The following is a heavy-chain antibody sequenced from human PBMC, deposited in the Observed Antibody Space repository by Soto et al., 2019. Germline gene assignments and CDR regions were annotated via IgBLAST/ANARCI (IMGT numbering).Heavy chain of an antibody. J-gene: IGHJ4*02. V-gene: IGHV3-48*03. CDR3: ARFPSSGFLGNY. CDR1: GFTFSSYE. Sequence: PGGSLRLSCAASGFTFSSYEMNWVRQAPGRGLEWVSYISSSGSTIYYADSVKGRFTISRDNDKNSLYLQMNSLRAEDTAVYYCARFPSSGFLGNYWGQGTLVTVSS. CDR2: ISSSGSTI. D-gene: IGHD3-22*01.